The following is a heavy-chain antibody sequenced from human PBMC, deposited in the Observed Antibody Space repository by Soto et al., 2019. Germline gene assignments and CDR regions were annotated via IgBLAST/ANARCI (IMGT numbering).Heavy chain of an antibody. V-gene: IGHV1-24*01. CDR2: FDPEDGET. Sequence: AASVKVSCKVSGYTLTELSMHWVRQAPGKGLEWMGGFDPEDGETIYAQKFQGRVTMTEDTSTDTAYMELSSLRSEDTAVYYCATYDFWSGYPVGDWFDPWGQGTLVTVYS. J-gene: IGHJ5*02. CDR1: GYTLTELS. CDR3: ATYDFWSGYPVGDWFDP. D-gene: IGHD3-3*01.